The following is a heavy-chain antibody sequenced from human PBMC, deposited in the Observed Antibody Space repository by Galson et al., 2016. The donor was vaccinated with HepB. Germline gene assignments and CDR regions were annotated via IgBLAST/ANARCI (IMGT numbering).Heavy chain of an antibody. Sequence: SVKVSCKASGDIFGSYAFSWVRQAPGQGLEWMGGITPVSGTTNYAQKFQGRVTIIADAPTHTVHMELSGLRSEDTAVYYCTRDVYSSGWYGGVYWGQGTLVTVSS. CDR3: TRDVYSSGWYGGVY. J-gene: IGHJ4*02. CDR2: ITPVSGTT. V-gene: IGHV1-69*13. CDR1: GDIFGSYA. D-gene: IGHD6-19*01.